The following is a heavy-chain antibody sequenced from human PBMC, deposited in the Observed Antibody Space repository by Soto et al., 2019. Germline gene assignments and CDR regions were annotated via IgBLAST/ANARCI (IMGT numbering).Heavy chain of an antibody. V-gene: IGHV6-1*01. Sequence: PSQTLSLTCAISGDSVSSDSVTWNWIRQSPSRGLKWPGRTYYRSKWYSDYALSVKSRVTINADMSKNQVSLQLNSVTPEDSAVYYCVRLIGNSWLDYWGQGTLVTVSS. J-gene: IGHJ5*01. CDR3: VRLIGNSWLDY. D-gene: IGHD2-8*01. CDR2: TYYRSKWYS. CDR1: GDSVSSDSVT.